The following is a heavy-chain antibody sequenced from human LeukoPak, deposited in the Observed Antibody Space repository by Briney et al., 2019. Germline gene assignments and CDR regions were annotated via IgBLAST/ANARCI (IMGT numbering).Heavy chain of an antibody. J-gene: IGHJ1*01. V-gene: IGHV1-18*01. Sequence: ASVKVSCKASGYTFISYGNSWVRQAPGQGLEWMGWISAYNGNTNYAQKLQGRVTMTTDTYTSTTYMELRSLRSDDTAVYYCASSDGKYFQHWGQGTLVTVSS. D-gene: IGHD1-1*01. CDR1: GYTFISYG. CDR2: ISAYNGNT. CDR3: ASSDGKYFQH.